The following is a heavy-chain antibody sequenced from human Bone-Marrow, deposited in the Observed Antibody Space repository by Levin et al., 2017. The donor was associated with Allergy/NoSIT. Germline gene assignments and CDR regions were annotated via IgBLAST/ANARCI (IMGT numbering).Heavy chain of an antibody. CDR2: ISDSGHNI. J-gene: IGHJ4*02. CDR1: GFTFSSYE. CDR3: ARDPLTQDIDY. V-gene: IGHV3-48*03. Sequence: PGESLKISCAASGFTFSSYEMNWVRQAPGKGLEWISYISDSGHNIYYADSVRGRFTISRDNAEDSLYLQMNSLRAEDTAIYYCARDPLTQDIDYWGQGTLVTVSS.